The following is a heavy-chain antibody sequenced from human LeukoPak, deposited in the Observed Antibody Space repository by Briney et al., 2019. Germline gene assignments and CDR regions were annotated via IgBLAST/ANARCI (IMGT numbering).Heavy chain of an antibody. D-gene: IGHD6-19*01. CDR3: ARDPPFGNGWSQNFFDY. Sequence: PGGSLRLSCAPSGFKFDTYAMHWVRQAPGKGPEWVALISYDGGNIYYGDSVRGRFTISRDNDNNMLYLQMNSLRPEDTAVYYCARDPPFGNGWSQNFFDYWGQGTLVIVSS. J-gene: IGHJ4*02. CDR2: ISYDGGNI. CDR1: GFKFDTYA. V-gene: IGHV3-30*04.